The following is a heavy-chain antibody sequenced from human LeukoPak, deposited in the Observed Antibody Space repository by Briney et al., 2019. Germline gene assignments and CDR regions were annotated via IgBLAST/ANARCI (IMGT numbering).Heavy chain of an antibody. CDR2: ISGSGGST. D-gene: IGHD3-3*01. CDR3: ARDQLPYDFWSGYYGGDLYYYYYGMDV. V-gene: IGHV3-48*02. CDR1: GFTFSSYS. Sequence: TGGSLRLSCAASGFTFSSYSMNWVRQAPGKGLEWVSAISGSGGSTYYADSVKGRFTISRDNAKNSLYLQMNSLRDEDTAVYYCARDQLPYDFWSGYYGGDLYYYYYGMDVWGQGATVTVSS. J-gene: IGHJ6*02.